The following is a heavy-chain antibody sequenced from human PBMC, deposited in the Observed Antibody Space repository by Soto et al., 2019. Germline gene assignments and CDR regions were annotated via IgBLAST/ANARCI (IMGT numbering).Heavy chain of an antibody. V-gene: IGHV4-30-4*01. CDR1: GGSISSGDYY. CDR2: IYYSGST. CDR3: ARDWRNGRFTMVRGVRS. D-gene: IGHD3-10*01. Sequence: QVQLQASGPGLVKPSQNLSLTCTVSGGSISSGDYYWSWIRQPPGKGLEWIGYIYYSGSTYYNPSLKSRVTISVDTSKNQFSLKLSSVTAADTAVYYCARDWRNGRFTMVRGVRSWGQGTLVTVSS. J-gene: IGHJ4*02.